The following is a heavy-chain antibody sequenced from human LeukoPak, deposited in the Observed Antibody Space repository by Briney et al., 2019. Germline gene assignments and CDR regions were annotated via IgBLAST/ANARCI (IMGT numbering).Heavy chain of an antibody. CDR1: GFTFRSYS. J-gene: IGHJ6*02. CDR2: ISSSSSYI. V-gene: IGHV3-21*01. D-gene: IGHD3-16*02. Sequence: PGGSLRLSCAASGFTFRSYSMNWVRQAPGKGLEWVSSISSSSSYIYYADSVKGRFTISRDNAKNSLYLQMNSLRAEDTAVYYCARAAEPDIITFGGVIAPAGMDVWGQGTTVTVSS. CDR3: ARAAEPDIITFGGVIAPAGMDV.